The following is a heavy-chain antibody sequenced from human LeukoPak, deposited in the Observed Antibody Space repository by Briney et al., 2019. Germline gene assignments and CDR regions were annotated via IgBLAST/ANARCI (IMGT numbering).Heavy chain of an antibody. D-gene: IGHD1-26*01. CDR1: GFTFSSFC. V-gene: IGHV3-30*03. CDR2: ISYDGSNK. Sequence: GGSLRLSCAPSGFTFSSFCMHWVPQAPGKGREWVAAISYDGSNKFYADSVKGRFTISRDNSKNTLYLQMNSLRAEDTAVYYCARSVGGSTADLDYWGQGTLVTVSS. CDR3: ARSVGGSTADLDY. J-gene: IGHJ4*02.